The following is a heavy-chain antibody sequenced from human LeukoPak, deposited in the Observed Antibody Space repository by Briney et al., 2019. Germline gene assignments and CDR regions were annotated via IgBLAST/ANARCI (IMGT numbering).Heavy chain of an antibody. Sequence: GESLRISCKGSGYSFTSYGIRWVRQMPGKGLEWMGRIDPSDSYTNYSPSFQGHVTISADKSISTAYLQWSSLKASDTAMYYCARHIAVAGTGYYYYGMDVWGKGTTVTVSS. J-gene: IGHJ6*04. CDR2: IDPSDSYT. D-gene: IGHD6-19*01. CDR3: ARHIAVAGTGYYYYGMDV. V-gene: IGHV5-10-1*01. CDR1: GYSFTSYG.